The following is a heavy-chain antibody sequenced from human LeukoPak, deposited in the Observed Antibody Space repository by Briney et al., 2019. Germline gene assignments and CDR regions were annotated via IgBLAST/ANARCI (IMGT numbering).Heavy chain of an antibody. CDR3: AKYSGSDTYSLQN. CDR2: INHDAFT. Sequence: SSETLSLTCTVYGGPFTSYDWAWIRQPPGKGLEWIGEINHDAFTKYNPSLKSRVTISIDTSKSHFSLNLTSVTAADTAVYYCAKYSGSDTYSLQNWGRGTLVTVSS. D-gene: IGHD3-10*01. CDR1: GGPFTSYD. J-gene: IGHJ4*02. V-gene: IGHV4-34*01.